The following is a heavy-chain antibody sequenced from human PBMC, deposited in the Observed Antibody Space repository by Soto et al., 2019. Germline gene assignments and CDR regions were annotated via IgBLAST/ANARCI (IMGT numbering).Heavy chain of an antibody. D-gene: IGHD4-17*01. V-gene: IGHV4-30-4*01. CDR3: ARAKGLLTVTTSWSDP. CDR1: GGSISSGDYY. CDR2: IYYSGST. Sequence: QVQLQESGPGLVKPSQTLSLTCIVSGGSISSGDYYWSWVRQPPGKGLEWIGYIYYSGSTYYNPSLKSRVTISADTSKNQFSLKLSSVTAADTAVYYCARAKGLLTVTTSWSDPWGQGTLVTVSS. J-gene: IGHJ5*02.